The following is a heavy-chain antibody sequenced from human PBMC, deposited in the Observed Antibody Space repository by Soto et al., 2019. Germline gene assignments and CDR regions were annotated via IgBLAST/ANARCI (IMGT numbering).Heavy chain of an antibody. D-gene: IGHD1-26*01. CDR3: ARDSYSGSLAPPDDAFDL. Sequence: QVQLVQSGSEVKKPGASVKVSCRASGYTFSNHGISWVRQTPGHGLEWMGWISADTGNTHYAQKVQGRVTMTTDSSTNTAYLALRSLTSDDTAIYYCARDSYSGSLAPPDDAFDLWGQGTMVTVSS. CDR2: ISADTGNT. J-gene: IGHJ3*01. V-gene: IGHV1-18*04. CDR1: GYTFSNHG.